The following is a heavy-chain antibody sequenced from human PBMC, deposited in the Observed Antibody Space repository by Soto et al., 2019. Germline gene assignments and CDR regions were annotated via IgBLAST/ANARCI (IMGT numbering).Heavy chain of an antibody. Sequence: GGSLRLSCAASGFTFSSYGMHWVRQAPGKGLEWVAVISYDGSNKYYADSVKGRFTISRDNSKNTLYLQMNSLRAEDTAVYYCAVMDIVVVVAAFRGQGTMVTVSS. CDR3: AVMDIVVVVAAF. D-gene: IGHD2-15*01. CDR2: ISYDGSNK. J-gene: IGHJ3*01. CDR1: GFTFSSYG. V-gene: IGHV3-30*03.